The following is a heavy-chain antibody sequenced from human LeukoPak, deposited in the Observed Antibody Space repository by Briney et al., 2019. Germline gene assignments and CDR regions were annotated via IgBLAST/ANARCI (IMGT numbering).Heavy chain of an antibody. CDR1: GFTFSDYY. CDR3: ARDLGDLVEKDAFDI. Sequence: GGSLRLSCAASGFTFSDYYMSWIRQAPGKGLEWVSYISSSGSTIYYADSVKGRFTISRDNAKNSLYLQMNSLRAEDTAVYYCARDLGDLVEKDAFDIWGQGTMVTVSS. D-gene: IGHD2-2*01. V-gene: IGHV3-11*01. CDR2: ISSSGSTI. J-gene: IGHJ3*02.